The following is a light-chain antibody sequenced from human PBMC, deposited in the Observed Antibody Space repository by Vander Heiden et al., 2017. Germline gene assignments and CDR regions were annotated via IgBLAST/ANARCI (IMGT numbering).Light chain of an antibody. CDR2: SAS. CDR3: QQTHIKRT. Sequence: DNQMTQSPSSLSASIGDRVTITCRASQSVGSFLNWYQQKPGKAPKLLIYSASSLQSGIPSRFSGSGSGTDFTLTISSLEPEDFATYYCQQTHIKRTFGQGTKLEL. J-gene: IGKJ2*02. CDR1: QSVGSF. V-gene: IGKV1-39*01.